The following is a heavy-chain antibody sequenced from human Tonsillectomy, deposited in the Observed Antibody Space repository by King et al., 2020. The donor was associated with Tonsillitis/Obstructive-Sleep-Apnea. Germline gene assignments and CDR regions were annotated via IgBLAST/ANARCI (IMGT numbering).Heavy chain of an antibody. Sequence: VQLVESGGGLVQPGRSLRLSCAASGFTFDDYAMHWVRQAPGKGLEWVSGVSWNSGSRGYEDSVKGRFTISRDNAKNSLYLQMSSLRTEDTALYYCVKDSGTNYYPSYMDVWGKGTTVTVSS. CDR1: GFTFDDYA. D-gene: IGHD1-1*01. CDR2: VSWNSGSR. J-gene: IGHJ6*03. CDR3: VKDSGTNYYPSYMDV. V-gene: IGHV3-9*01.